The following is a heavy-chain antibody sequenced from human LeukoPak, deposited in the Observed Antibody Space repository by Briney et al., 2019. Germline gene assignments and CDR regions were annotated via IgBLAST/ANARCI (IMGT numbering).Heavy chain of an antibody. CDR3: AREDSSGWRNWCDP. D-gene: IGHD6-19*01. Sequence: GGSLRLSCAASGFTFSSYWMHWVRQAPGKGLVWVSRINSDGSSTSYADSVKGRFTISRDNAKNTLYLQMNSLRADDTAVYYCAREDSSGWRNWCDPWGQGTLVTVSS. CDR2: INSDGSST. J-gene: IGHJ5*02. CDR1: GFTFSSYW. V-gene: IGHV3-74*01.